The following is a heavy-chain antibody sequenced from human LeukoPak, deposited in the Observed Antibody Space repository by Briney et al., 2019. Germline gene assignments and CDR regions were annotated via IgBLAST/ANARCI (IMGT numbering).Heavy chain of an antibody. V-gene: IGHV3-23*01. CDR1: GFTFGNYA. CDR3: ARDSGLYWYFDL. J-gene: IGHJ2*01. CDR2: VSGSGTTT. Sequence: PGGSLRLSCAASGFTFGNYAMSWVRQAPGKGLEWVSGVSGSGTTTYYADSVKGRFSISRDNSKNTLFLQMNSLRADDTAVYYCARDSGLYWYFDLWGRGTLVTVSS.